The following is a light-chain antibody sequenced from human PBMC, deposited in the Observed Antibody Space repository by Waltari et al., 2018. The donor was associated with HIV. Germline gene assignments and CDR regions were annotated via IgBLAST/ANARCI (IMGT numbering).Light chain of an antibody. CDR1: QTVSNN. CDR2: GAF. CDR3: QQYNNWPRT. Sequence: EMVMTQSPATLSVSPGERATLSCRASQTVSNNLAWYQQKPGQAPRLLIHGAFTRATGVPARFSGSGSGTEFTLTISSLRSEDFAVYYCQQYNNWPRTFGQGTKVEI. J-gene: IGKJ1*01. V-gene: IGKV3-15*01.